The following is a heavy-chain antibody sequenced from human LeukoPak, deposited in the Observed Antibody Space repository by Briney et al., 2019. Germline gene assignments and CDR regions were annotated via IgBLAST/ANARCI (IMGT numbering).Heavy chain of an antibody. J-gene: IGHJ5*02. D-gene: IGHD6-13*01. CDR2: IYYSGST. V-gene: IGHV4-59*01. Sequence: PSETLSLTCTVSGGSISSYYWSWIRQPPGKGLEWIGYIYYSGSTNYNPSLKSRVTISVDTSKNQFSLRLTSVTAADTAVYYCARQEQQLIYNWFDPWGQGTLVTVSS. CDR1: GGSISSYY. CDR3: ARQEQQLIYNWFDP.